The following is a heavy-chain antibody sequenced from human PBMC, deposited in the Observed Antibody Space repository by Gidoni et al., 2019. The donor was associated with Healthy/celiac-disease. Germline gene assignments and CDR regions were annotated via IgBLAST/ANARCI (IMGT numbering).Heavy chain of an antibody. V-gene: IGHV1-2*02. J-gene: IGHJ4*02. Sequence: QAQLVQSGAEVTKLGASVEVSCKASGYTFTGYYSHWVRQAPGQGLEWMGWINPNSGGTNYAQKFQGRVTMTRDTSISTAYMELSRLRSDDTAVYYCARAPPARYCSSTSCSWYFDYWGQGTLVTVSS. D-gene: IGHD2-2*01. CDR2: INPNSGGT. CDR1: GYTFTGYY. CDR3: ARAPPARYCSSTSCSWYFDY.